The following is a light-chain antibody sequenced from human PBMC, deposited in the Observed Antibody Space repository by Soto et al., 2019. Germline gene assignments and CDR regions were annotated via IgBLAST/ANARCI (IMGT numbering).Light chain of an antibody. CDR3: QQSFSFPAT. J-gene: IGKJ4*01. CDR2: AAS. CDR1: PSISDS. Sequence: DIQMTQSPSSLSASVGDRVTLTCRASPSISDSLNWYQHKPGTAPTLLLYAASSLQSGVPARFSGGGSGTDFTLTISSLQPEDFVTYFCQQSFSFPATFGGGTKVEIK. V-gene: IGKV1-39*01.